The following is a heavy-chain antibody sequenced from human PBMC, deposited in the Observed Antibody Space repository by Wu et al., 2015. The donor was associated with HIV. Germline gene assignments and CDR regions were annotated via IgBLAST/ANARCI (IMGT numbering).Heavy chain of an antibody. CDR3: ARDRPLGYGSSGYLPY. CDR2: INPNSGGT. CDR1: GYTFTGYY. D-gene: IGHD3-22*01. V-gene: IGHV1-2*02. J-gene: IGHJ4*02. Sequence: QVQLVQSGAEVKKPGASVKVSCKASGYTFTGYYMHWVRQAPGQGLEWMGWINPNSGGTKYAQKFQGRVTMTRDRSISTAYMELSRLRSDDTAVYYCARDRPLGYGSSGYLPYWGHGNAGHRLL.